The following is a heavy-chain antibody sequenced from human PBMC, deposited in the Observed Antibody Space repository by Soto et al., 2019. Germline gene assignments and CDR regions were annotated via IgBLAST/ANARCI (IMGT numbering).Heavy chain of an antibody. J-gene: IGHJ6*02. V-gene: IGHV1-24*01. CDR3: ATDHCSGGSCSDKTYGMDV. D-gene: IGHD2-15*01. CDR2: FDPEDGET. Sequence: ASVKVSCKVYGYTLTEFSMHWVRQAPGKGLEWMGGFDPEDGETIYAQKFQGRVTMTEDTSTDTAYMELSSLRSEDTAVYYCATDHCSGGSCSDKTYGMDVWGQGTTVTVSS. CDR1: GYTLTEFS.